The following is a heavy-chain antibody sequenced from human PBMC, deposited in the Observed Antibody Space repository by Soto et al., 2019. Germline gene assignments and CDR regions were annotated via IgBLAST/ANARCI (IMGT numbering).Heavy chain of an antibody. V-gene: IGHV1-69*08. CDR2: IIPILGIA. CDR1: GGTFSSYT. J-gene: IGHJ3*02. D-gene: IGHD2-15*01. CDR3: ARDCSGGSCRGGWLQPDAFVI. Sequence: QVQLVQSGAEVKKPGSSVKVSCKASGGTFSSYTISWVRQAPGQGLEWMGRIIPILGIANYAQKFQGRVTITADKSTSTAYMELSSLRSEDTAVYYCARDCSGGSCRGGWLQPDAFVIWGQGTMVTVSS.